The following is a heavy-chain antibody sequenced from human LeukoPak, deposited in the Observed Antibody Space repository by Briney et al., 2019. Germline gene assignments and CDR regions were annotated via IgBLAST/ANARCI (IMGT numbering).Heavy chain of an antibody. CDR2: FDPEDGET. V-gene: IGHV1-24*01. CDR1: GYTLTELS. D-gene: IGHD1-26*01. CDR3: ATPYGIVGADDAFDI. Sequence: GASVKVSCKVSGYTLTELSMHWVRQPPSKGLAGVGGFDPEDGETIYAQKFQGRVTMTEDTSTDTAYMELSSLRSEDTAVYYCATPYGIVGADDAFDIWGQGTMVTVSS. J-gene: IGHJ3*02.